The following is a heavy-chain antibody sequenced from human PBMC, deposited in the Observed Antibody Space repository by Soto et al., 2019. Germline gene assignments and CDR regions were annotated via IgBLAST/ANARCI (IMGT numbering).Heavy chain of an antibody. J-gene: IGHJ5*02. CDR1: GGTFSSYA. CDR2: IIPIFGTA. V-gene: IGHV1-69*06. D-gene: IGHD6-19*01. Sequence: QVQLVQSGAEVKKPGSSVKVSCKASGGTFSSYAISWVRQAPGQGLEWMGGIIPIFGTANYAQKFQGRVTSNADKSTSTAYMELSSLRSEDTAVYYCARASTGGAVAGDWFDPWGQGTLVTVSS. CDR3: ARASTGGAVAGDWFDP.